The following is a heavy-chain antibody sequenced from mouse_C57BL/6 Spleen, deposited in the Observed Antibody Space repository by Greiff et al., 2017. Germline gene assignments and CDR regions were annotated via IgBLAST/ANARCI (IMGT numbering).Heavy chain of an antibody. J-gene: IGHJ4*01. CDR2: IDPSDSET. D-gene: IGHD1-1*01. CDR3: ARAVYYYGSRYAMDY. Sequence: QVQLHQPGAELVRPGSSVKLSCKASGYTFTGYWMHWVKQRPIQGLEWIGNIDPSDSETHYNQKFKDKATLTADKSSSTAYMQLSSLTSEDSAVXYGARAVYYYGSRYAMDYWGQGTSVTVSS. V-gene: IGHV1-52*01. CDR1: GYTFTGYW.